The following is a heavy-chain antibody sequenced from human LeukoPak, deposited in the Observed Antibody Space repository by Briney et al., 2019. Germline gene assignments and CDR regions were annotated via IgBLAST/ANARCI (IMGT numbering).Heavy chain of an antibody. CDR2: IYSGGST. CDR1: GFTVSSNY. CDR3: ASWGGLPAAIGYYYHYGMDV. J-gene: IGHJ6*02. V-gene: IGHV3-53*01. Sequence: PGGSLRLSCAASGFTVSSNYMSWVRQAPGKGLEWVSVIYSGGSTYYADSVKGRFTISRDNSKNTLYLQMNSLRAEDTAVYYCASWGGLPAAIGYYYHYGMDVWAKGPRSPSP. D-gene: IGHD2-2*01.